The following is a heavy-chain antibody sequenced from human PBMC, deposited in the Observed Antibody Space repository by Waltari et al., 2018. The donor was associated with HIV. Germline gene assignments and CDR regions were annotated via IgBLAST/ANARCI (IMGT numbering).Heavy chain of an antibody. Sequence: QIQLVQSGPGVKNPGASVKVSCKAFGYTFTTYDINWVRQAPGQGLEWMGWSTPHIGDTGSAQQFQGRITMTWDTSMSTAFMELNNLRPEDTAIYYCARGQFTFDSWGQGALVTVSS. CDR2: STPHIGDT. CDR3: ARGQFTFDS. D-gene: IGHD3-10*01. CDR1: GYTFTTYD. J-gene: IGHJ4*02. V-gene: IGHV1-8*01.